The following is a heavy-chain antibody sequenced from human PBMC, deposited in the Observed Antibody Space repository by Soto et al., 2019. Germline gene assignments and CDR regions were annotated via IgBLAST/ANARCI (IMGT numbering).Heavy chain of an antibody. CDR3: ARHDGSNYDILTGQDDAFDI. D-gene: IGHD3-9*01. Sequence: PSETLSLTCTVSGGSISSSSYYWGWIRQPPGKGLEWIGSIYYSGSTYYNPSLKSRVTISVDTSKNQFSLKLSSVTAADTAVYYCARHDGSNYDILTGQDDAFDIWGQGTVVTVS. CDR1: GGSISSSSYY. V-gene: IGHV4-39*01. J-gene: IGHJ3*02. CDR2: IYYSGST.